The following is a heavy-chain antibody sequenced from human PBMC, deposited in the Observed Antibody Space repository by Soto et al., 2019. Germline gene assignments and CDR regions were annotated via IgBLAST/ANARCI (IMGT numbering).Heavy chain of an antibody. D-gene: IGHD3-10*01. Sequence: QVQLVESGGGVVQPGRSLRLSCAASGFTFSSCGMHWVRQAPGKGLEWVAVISYDGSNKYYADSVKGRFTISRDNSKNTLYLQMNSLRAEDTAVYYCAKDRGGSGQKGYFDYWGQGTLVTVSS. CDR1: GFTFSSCG. J-gene: IGHJ4*02. CDR3: AKDRGGSGQKGYFDY. CDR2: ISYDGSNK. V-gene: IGHV3-30*18.